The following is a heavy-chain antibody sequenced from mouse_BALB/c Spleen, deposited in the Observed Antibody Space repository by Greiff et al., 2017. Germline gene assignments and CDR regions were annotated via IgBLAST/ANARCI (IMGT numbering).Heavy chain of an antibody. V-gene: IGHV5-6-5*01. CDR3: ARGTYYGSSSWFAY. D-gene: IGHD1-1*01. Sequence: EVQLVESGGGLVKPGGSLKLSCAASGFTFSSYAMSWVRQTPEKRLEWVASISSGGSTYYPDSVKGRFTISRDNARNILYLQMSSLRSEDTAMYYCARGTYYGSSSWFAYWGQGTLGTVSA. J-gene: IGHJ3*01. CDR1: GFTFSSYA. CDR2: ISSGGST.